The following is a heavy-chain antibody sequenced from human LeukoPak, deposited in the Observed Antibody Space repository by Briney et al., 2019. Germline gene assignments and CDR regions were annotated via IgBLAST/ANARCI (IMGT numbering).Heavy chain of an antibody. D-gene: IGHD2-2*01. CDR3: ARERESTSSRGMDV. CDR1: GGSISSYY. Sequence: SETLSLTCTVSGGSISSYYWSWIRQPAGKGLEWIGRLYTNESTNYNPSLKSRVTMSVDTSKNQFSLKLTSVTAADTAVYYCARERESTSSRGMDVWGQGTTVTVSS. CDR2: LYTNEST. V-gene: IGHV4-4*07. J-gene: IGHJ6*02.